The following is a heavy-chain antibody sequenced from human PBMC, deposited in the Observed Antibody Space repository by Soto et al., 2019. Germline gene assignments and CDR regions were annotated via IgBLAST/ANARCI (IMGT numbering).Heavy chain of an antibody. CDR1: GYTFTGYY. CDR3: ARDLTTSYDILTGYQTPYYYGMDV. V-gene: IGHV1-2*02. Sequence: ASVKVSCKASGYTFTGYYMHWVRQAPGQGLEWMGWINPNSGGTNYAQKFQGRVTMTRDTSIRTAYMELSRLRSDATAVYYRARDLTTSYDILTGYQTPYYYGMDVWGEGTTVTV. J-gene: IGHJ6*02. D-gene: IGHD3-9*01. CDR2: INPNSGGT.